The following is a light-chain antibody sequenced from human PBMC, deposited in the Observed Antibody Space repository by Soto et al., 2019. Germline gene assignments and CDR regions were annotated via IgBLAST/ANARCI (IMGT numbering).Light chain of an antibody. V-gene: IGKV3-11*01. Sequence: ESVLTQSPATLSLSPGERATLSCRASPSVSNSLAWYQHKPGQAPRLLIYDASNRATGVPTRFSGSGSGTDFTLTISSLEPEDFAVYYCQQYGSSPPITFGQGTRLEIK. J-gene: IGKJ5*01. CDR3: QQYGSSPPIT. CDR1: PSVSNS. CDR2: DAS.